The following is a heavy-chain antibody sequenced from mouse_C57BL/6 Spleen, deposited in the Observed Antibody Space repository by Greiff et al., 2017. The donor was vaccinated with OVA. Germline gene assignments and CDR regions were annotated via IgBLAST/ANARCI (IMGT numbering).Heavy chain of an antibody. CDR3: VRLGNLGYFDY. J-gene: IGHJ2*01. V-gene: IGHV10-1*01. D-gene: IGHD2-1*01. CDR1: GFSFNTYA. Sequence: EVKLVESGGGLVQPKGSLKLSCAASGFSFNTYAMNWVRQAPGKGLEWVARIRSKSNNYATYYADSVKDRFTISRDDSESMLYLQKNNLKTEDTAMYYCVRLGNLGYFDYWGQGTTLTVSS. CDR2: IRSKSNNYAT.